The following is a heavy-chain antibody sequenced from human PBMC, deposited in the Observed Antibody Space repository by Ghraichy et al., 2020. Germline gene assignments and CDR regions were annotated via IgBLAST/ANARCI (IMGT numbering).Heavy chain of an antibody. CDR1: GFTFSSYG. J-gene: IGHJ6*03. V-gene: IGHV3-33*01. D-gene: IGHD3-10*01. Sequence: GGSLRLSCAASGFTFSSYGMHWVRQAPGKGLEWVAVIWYDGSNKYYADSVKGRFTISRDNSKNTLYLQMNSLRAEDTAVYYCARAGYPLWFGELFDYYYMDVWGKGTTVTVSS. CDR2: IWYDGSNK. CDR3: ARAGYPLWFGELFDYYYMDV.